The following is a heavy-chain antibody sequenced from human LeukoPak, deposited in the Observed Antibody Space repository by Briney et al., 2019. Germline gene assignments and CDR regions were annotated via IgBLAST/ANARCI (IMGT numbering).Heavy chain of an antibody. CDR2: ISGSGGST. Sequence: GGSLRLSCAASGFTFSNYAMNWVRQAPGKGLEWVSGISGSGGSTYYGDSVKGRFTISRDNSKNMLYLQMNSLRAEDTAVYYCAKRDFDDYFAYWGQGTLVTVSS. V-gene: IGHV3-23*01. J-gene: IGHJ4*02. CDR3: AKRDFDDYFAY. D-gene: IGHD3-9*01. CDR1: GFTFSNYA.